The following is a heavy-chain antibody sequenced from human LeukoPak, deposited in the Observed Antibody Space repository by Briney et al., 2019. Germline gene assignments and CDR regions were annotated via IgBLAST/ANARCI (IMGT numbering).Heavy chain of an antibody. CDR2: IYTSGST. V-gene: IGHV4-61*02. Sequence: SGTLSLTCTVSGGSISSGSYYWSWIRQPAGKGLEWIGRIYTSGSTNYNPSLKSRVTISVDTSNNHFSLKLSSVTAADTAVYYCVRTNPWDLTYYFDYWGQGTLVTVSS. D-gene: IGHD1-14*01. CDR3: VRTNPWDLTYYFDY. J-gene: IGHJ4*02. CDR1: GGSISSGSYY.